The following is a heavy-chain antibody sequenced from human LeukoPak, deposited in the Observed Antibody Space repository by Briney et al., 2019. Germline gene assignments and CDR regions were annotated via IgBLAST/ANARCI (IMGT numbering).Heavy chain of an antibody. J-gene: IGHJ5*02. Sequence: SVKVSCKASGGTFSSYAISWVRQAPGQGLEWMGGIIPIFGTANYAQKFQGRVTITADESTSTAYMELSSLRSEDTAVYYCARLHRDIVVVPAAIRSWFDPWGQGTLVTVSS. CDR1: GGTFSSYA. CDR2: IIPIFGTA. V-gene: IGHV1-69*13. CDR3: ARLHRDIVVVPAAIRSWFDP. D-gene: IGHD2-2*02.